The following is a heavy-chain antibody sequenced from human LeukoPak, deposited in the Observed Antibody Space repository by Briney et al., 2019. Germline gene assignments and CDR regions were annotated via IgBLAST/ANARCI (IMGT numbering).Heavy chain of an antibody. J-gene: IGHJ6*02. Sequence: ASVKVSCKASGYTFTSYGISWVRQAPGQGLEWMGWISAYNGNTNYAQKLQGRVTMTTDTSTSTAYMELRSLRSNDTAVYYCARDLPIAVAGQSHYYGMDVWGQGTTVTVSS. CDR1: GYTFTSYG. CDR3: ARDLPIAVAGQSHYYGMDV. V-gene: IGHV1-18*01. CDR2: ISAYNGNT. D-gene: IGHD6-19*01.